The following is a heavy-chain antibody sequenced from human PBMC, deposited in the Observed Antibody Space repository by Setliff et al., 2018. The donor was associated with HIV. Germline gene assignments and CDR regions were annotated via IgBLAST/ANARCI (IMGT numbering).Heavy chain of an antibody. J-gene: IGHJ3*02. Sequence: PSETLSLTCSVSGGSITSSGYHWGWIRQPPGKGLEWIGNIYYSGVTFYNASLRSRLTLSVDTSKNQFSLKLNSVTASDTAMYYCTRHRGPPWDAFDIWGQGTMVTVSS. V-gene: IGHV4-39*01. CDR2: IYYSGVT. CDR3: TRHRGPPWDAFDI. CDR1: GGSITSSGYH.